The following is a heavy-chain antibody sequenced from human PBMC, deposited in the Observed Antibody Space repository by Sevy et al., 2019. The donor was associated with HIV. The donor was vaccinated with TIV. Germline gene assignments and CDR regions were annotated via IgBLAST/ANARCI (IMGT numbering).Heavy chain of an antibody. V-gene: IGHV3-15*01. CDR2: IKSKTDGGTT. CDR1: GFTFSTYA. CDR3: TTDLAYCGGDCFFLRTKYYGMDV. Sequence: GGSLRLSCAASGFTFSTYAMSWVRQAPGKGLEWVGRIKSKTDGGTTDYAAPVKGRFTISRDDSKNTLYLQMNSLKTEDTAVYYCTTDLAYCGGDCFFLRTKYYGMDVWGQGTTVTVSS. J-gene: IGHJ6*02. D-gene: IGHD2-21*01.